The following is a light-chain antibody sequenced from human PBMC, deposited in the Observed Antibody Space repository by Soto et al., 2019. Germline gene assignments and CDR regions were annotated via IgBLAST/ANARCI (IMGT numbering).Light chain of an antibody. Sequence: VLTQSPGTLSLSPGERATLSCRASQSVSSSYLAWYQQKPGQAPRLLIYGASSRATGIPDRFSGSGSGTDFTLTISRLEPEDFAVYYCQQYGSSPPTTFGQGTRLEIK. CDR3: QQYGSSPPTT. CDR2: GAS. CDR1: QSVSSSY. J-gene: IGKJ5*01. V-gene: IGKV3-20*01.